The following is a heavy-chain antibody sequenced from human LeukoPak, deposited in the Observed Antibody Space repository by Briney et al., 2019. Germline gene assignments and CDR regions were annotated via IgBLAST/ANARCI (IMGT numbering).Heavy chain of an antibody. Sequence: GGSLKLSCAASGFTFSSFAMSWVRQAPGKGLEWISVISASGGSTYYADSVKGRFTISRDNSKNTLHLQMNSLRAEDTAVYYCAKGISIYSYFDNWGQGTLVTVSS. CDR3: AKGISIYSYFDN. V-gene: IGHV3-23*01. CDR2: ISASGGST. D-gene: IGHD3-16*02. J-gene: IGHJ4*02. CDR1: GFTFSSFA.